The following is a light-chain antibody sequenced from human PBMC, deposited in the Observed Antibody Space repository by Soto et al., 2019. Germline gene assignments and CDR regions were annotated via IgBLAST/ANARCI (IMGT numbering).Light chain of an antibody. CDR1: KNDIGVYDF. CDR3: QSYDSSLSGSFV. V-gene: IGLV2-8*01. Sequence: QSVLTQPPSASGSPGQSVTISCTGTKNDIGVYDFVSWYQHHPGKAPRLIIYEVVQRPSGVPDRFSGSKSGNTASLTVSGLQAADEADYYCQSYDSSLSGSFVFGTGTKAPS. CDR2: EVV. J-gene: IGLJ1*01.